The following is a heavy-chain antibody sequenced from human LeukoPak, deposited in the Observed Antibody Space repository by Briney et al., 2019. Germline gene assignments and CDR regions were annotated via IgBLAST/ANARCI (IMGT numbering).Heavy chain of an antibody. CDR1: GFTHNKSTYPFNTYA. CDR3: ARERGNDYGDLDAFDI. J-gene: IGHJ3*02. V-gene: IGHV3-74*01. CDR2: INSDGSST. D-gene: IGHD4-17*01. Sequence: PGGSLRLSCAASGFTHNKSTYPFNTYAMHWVRQAPGKGLVWVSRINSDGSSTSYADSVKGRFTISRDNAKNTLYLQMNSLRAEDTAVYYCARERGNDYGDLDAFDIWGQGTMVTVSS.